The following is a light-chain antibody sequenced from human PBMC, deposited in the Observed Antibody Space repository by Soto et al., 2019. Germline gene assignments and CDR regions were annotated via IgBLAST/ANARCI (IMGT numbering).Light chain of an antibody. Sequence: EIVLTQSPATLSLSPGERATLSCRASRNVSYYLAWYQHKPGQAPRLLIYDASRRAPGIPARFSGSGSGTDFTLTISSLESEDFALYYCQQRSNWPPLTFGGGNKVEIK. CDR1: RNVSYY. V-gene: IGKV3-11*01. CDR2: DAS. J-gene: IGKJ4*01. CDR3: QQRSNWPPLT.